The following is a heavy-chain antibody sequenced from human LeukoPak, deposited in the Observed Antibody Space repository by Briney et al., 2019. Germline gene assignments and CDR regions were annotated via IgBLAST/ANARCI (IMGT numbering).Heavy chain of an antibody. CDR2: ISGSGGST. CDR3: AKDNNRMYDYVWGSYRLKTYYFDY. CDR1: GFTFSSYA. J-gene: IGHJ4*02. D-gene: IGHD3-16*02. Sequence: PGGSLRLSCAASGFTFSSYAMSWVRQAPGKGLEWVSAISGSGGSTYYADSVKGRFTISRDNSKNTLYLQMNSLRAEDTAVYYCAKDNNRMYDYVWGSYRLKTYYFDYWGQGTLVTVSS. V-gene: IGHV3-23*01.